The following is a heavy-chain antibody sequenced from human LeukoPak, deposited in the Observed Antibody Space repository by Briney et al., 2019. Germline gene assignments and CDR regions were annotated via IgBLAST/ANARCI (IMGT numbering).Heavy chain of an antibody. J-gene: IGHJ4*02. Sequence: GGSLRLSCAASGFTFSSYGMHWVRQAPGKGLEWVAFIRYDGSNKYYADSVKGRFTISRDNSKNTLYLQMNSLRADDTAVYYCAKDTAPGSIVGATEYFDYWGQGTLVTVSS. CDR1: GFTFSSYG. V-gene: IGHV3-30*02. CDR2: IRYDGSNK. D-gene: IGHD1-26*01. CDR3: AKDTAPGSIVGATEYFDY.